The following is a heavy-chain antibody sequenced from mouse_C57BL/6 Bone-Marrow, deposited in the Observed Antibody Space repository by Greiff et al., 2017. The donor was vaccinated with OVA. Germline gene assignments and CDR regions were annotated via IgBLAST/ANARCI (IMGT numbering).Heavy chain of an antibody. Sequence: VQLQQSWAELVRPGASVKLSCTASGFNIKDDYMHWVKQRPEQGLEWIGWIDPENGDTEYASKFQGKATITADTSSNTAYLQLSSLTSEDTAVYYCTIFPPFAYWGQGTLVTVSA. J-gene: IGHJ3*01. CDR3: TIFPPFAY. V-gene: IGHV14-4*01. CDR2: IDPENGDT. CDR1: GFNIKDDY.